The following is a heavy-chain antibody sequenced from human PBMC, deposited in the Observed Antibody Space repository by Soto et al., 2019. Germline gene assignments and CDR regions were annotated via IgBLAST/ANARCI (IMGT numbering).Heavy chain of an antibody. CDR3: ARESSGYPDS. J-gene: IGHJ4*02. CDR1: GFSFSVYS. V-gene: IGHV3-48*02. Sequence: TGGSLRLSCAASGFSFSVYSMNWVRQAPGKGLEWVSYISGSSSTIYYADSVKGRFTISRGNAKNSLYLQLSSLRDEDTAIYYCARESSGYPDSWGQGTLVTVSS. CDR2: ISGSSSTI. D-gene: IGHD3-22*01.